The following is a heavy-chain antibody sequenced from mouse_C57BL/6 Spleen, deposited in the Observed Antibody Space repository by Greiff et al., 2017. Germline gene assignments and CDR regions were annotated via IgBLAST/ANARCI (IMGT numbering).Heavy chain of an antibody. CDR1: GYTFTSYG. V-gene: IGHV1-81*01. J-gene: IGHJ4*01. Sequence: QVQLQQSGAELARPGASVKLSCKASGYTFTSYGISWVKQRTGQGLEWIGEIYPRSGNTYYNEKFKGKATLTADKSSSTAYMELRSLTSEDSAVYVCARTSYGNYSYYAMDYWGQGTSVTVSS. CDR3: ARTSYGNYSYYAMDY. D-gene: IGHD2-10*01. CDR2: IYPRSGNT.